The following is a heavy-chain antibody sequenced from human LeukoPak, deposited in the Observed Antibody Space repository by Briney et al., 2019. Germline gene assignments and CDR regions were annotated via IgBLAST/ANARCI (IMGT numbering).Heavy chain of an antibody. D-gene: IGHD3-22*01. Sequence: PGRSLRLSCAASGFSFSSYGMHWVRQAPGKGLEWVAVMWYDGSNKYYADSVKGRFTISRDNSRNTLYLQMNSLRAEDTAVYYCARDSNYYDSSGYYPKSYYYGMDVWGQGTTVTVSS. CDR2: MWYDGSNK. CDR3: ARDSNYYDSSGYYPKSYYYGMDV. CDR1: GFSFSSYG. J-gene: IGHJ6*02. V-gene: IGHV3-33*01.